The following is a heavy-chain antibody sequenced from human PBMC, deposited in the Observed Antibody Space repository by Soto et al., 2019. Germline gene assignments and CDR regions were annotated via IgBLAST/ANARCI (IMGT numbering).Heavy chain of an antibody. CDR2: INHSGST. Sequence: TXGILSLTCAVCGGSFSGYYWSWIRQPPGKGLEWIGEINHSGSTNYNPSLKSRVTISVDTSKNQFSLKLSSVTAADTAVYYCARGRPKADFRRGSPALYYGMDVWGQGTTVTVSS. V-gene: IGHV4-34*01. CDR3: ARGRPKADFRRGSPALYYGMDV. J-gene: IGHJ6*02. D-gene: IGHD3-3*01. CDR1: GGSFSGYY.